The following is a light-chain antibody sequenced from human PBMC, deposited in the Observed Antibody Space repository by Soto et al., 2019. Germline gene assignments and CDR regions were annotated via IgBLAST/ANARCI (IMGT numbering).Light chain of an antibody. J-gene: IGLJ1*01. Sequence: QSALTQPASVSGSPGQSIAISCTGTSTDVGNYNYVSWYQQHPGRAPQLMIYDVSNRPSGVSDRFSGSKSGNTASLTISGLQPEDEADCYCNSYTTSSTYVFGTGTKVTVL. V-gene: IGLV2-14*03. CDR3: NSYTTSSTYV. CDR1: STDVGNYNY. CDR2: DVS.